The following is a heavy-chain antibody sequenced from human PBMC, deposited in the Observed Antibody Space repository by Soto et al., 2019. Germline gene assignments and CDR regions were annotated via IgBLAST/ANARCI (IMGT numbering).Heavy chain of an antibody. CDR2: VDPSDSQT. V-gene: IGHV5-10-1*01. J-gene: IGHJ4*02. D-gene: IGHD3-22*01. CDR3: ARQIYDSDTGPNFQYYFDS. CDR1: GYSFAGYW. Sequence: GESLKISCKGSGYSFAGYWITWVRQKPGKGLEWMGRVDPSDSQTHYSPSFRGHVTISVTKSITTVFLQWSSLRASDTAMYYCARQIYDSDTGPNFQYYFDSWGQGTPVTVSS.